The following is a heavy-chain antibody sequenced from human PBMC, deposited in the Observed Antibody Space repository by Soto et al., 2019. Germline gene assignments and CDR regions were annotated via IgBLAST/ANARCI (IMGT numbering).Heavy chain of an antibody. D-gene: IGHD3-3*01. CDR1: GYTFTDYG. J-gene: IGHJ4*02. V-gene: IGHV1-18*01. CDR2: IRSYNDNT. CDR3: ARGSRYDFWRDSPSSSYSFDY. Sequence: GASVKVSCKASGYTFTDYGITWVRQAPGRGLEWMGWIRSYNDNTNYAHKLQGRVTMTTDTSTTTTYMELRSLRSDDTAVYYCARGSRYDFWRDSPSSSYSFDYWCPGTLVTFSS.